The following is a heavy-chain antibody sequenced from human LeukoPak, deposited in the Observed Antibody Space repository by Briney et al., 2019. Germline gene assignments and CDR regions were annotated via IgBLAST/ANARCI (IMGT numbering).Heavy chain of an antibody. CDR2: IIAMVGIA. CDR3: ARDLSVAGGWFYDP. Sequence: TVKVSCKASGGTFSSYAITWVRQAPGQGLEWMGRIIAMVGIANYAQKFQGRVTITADKSTSTAYMELSSLRSEDTAVYYCARDLSVAGGWFYDPWGQGTLVTVSS. V-gene: IGHV1-69*04. CDR1: GGTFSSYA. J-gene: IGHJ5*02. D-gene: IGHD6-19*01.